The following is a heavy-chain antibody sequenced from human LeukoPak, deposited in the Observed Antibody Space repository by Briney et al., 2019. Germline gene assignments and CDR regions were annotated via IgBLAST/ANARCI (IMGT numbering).Heavy chain of an antibody. CDR1: GFTFSDYY. CDR3: TRKTDSGGSGDY. V-gene: IGHV3-53*01. J-gene: IGHJ4*02. CDR2: IYSHGAT. Sequence: GGSLRLSCAASGFTFSDYYMSWIRQAPGKGLECVSVIYSHGATYYAVSVKGRFTISRDKSKNTLYLQMNDLRPDDTAVYYCTRKTDSGGSGDYWGQGALVTVSS. D-gene: IGHD3-22*01.